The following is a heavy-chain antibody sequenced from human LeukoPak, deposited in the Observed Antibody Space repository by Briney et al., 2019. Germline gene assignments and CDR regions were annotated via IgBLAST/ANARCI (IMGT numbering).Heavy chain of an antibody. V-gene: IGHV3-30*02. J-gene: IGHJ4*02. Sequence: GGSLRLSCAASGFTSSSYGMHWVRQAPGKGLEWVAFIRYDGSNKYYADSVKGRFTISRDNSKNTLYLQMNSLRAEDTAVYYCAKGKAYDFWSGYSGALDYWGQGTLVTVSS. D-gene: IGHD3-3*01. CDR1: GFTSSSYG. CDR3: AKGKAYDFWSGYSGALDY. CDR2: IRYDGSNK.